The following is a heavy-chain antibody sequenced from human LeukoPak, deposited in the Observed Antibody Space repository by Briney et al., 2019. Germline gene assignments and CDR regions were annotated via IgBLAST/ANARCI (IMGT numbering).Heavy chain of an antibody. CDR2: IYYSGST. V-gene: IGHV4-59*08. CDR3: ARHERSGYSYGSWYFDL. J-gene: IGHJ2*01. D-gene: IGHD5-18*01. CDR1: GGSISSYY. Sequence: SETLSLTCTVSGGSISSYYWSWIRQPPGKGLEWIGYIYYSGSTNYNPSLKSRVTISVDTSKNQFSLKLSSVTAADTAVYYCARHERSGYSYGSWYFDLWGRGTLVTVSS.